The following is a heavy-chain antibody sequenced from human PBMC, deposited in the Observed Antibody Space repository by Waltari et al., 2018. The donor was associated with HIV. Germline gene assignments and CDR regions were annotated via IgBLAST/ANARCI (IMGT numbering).Heavy chain of an antibody. CDR3: ARDGIVVVPAARAGYYYYYGMDV. CDR2: LWYDGSNK. CDR1: GFTFRSYG. J-gene: IGHJ6*02. Sequence: QVQLVESGGGVVQPGRSLRLSCAASGFTFRSYGLNWVRQAPGKGLEWVAVLWYDGSNKYYADSVKGRFTISRDNSKNTLYLQMNSLRAEDTAVYYCARDGIVVVPAARAGYYYYYGMDVWGQGTTVTVSS. V-gene: IGHV3-33*01. D-gene: IGHD2-2*01.